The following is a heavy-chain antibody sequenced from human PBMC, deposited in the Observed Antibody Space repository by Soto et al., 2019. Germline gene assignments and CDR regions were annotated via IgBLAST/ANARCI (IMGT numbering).Heavy chain of an antibody. CDR1: GFTFSGSW. D-gene: IGHD3-10*01. J-gene: IGHJ4*02. V-gene: IGHV3-74*01. CDR2: INGDGSGT. Sequence: EVQLVESGGGLVQPGGSLRLSCAASGFTFSGSWMHWVRQAPGKGLVWVSGINGDGSGTGYADFVKGRFTISRDNAKNTLFLQMNGLRAEDTAVYYCARGIFGSGTANDYWGQGTLVTVSS. CDR3: ARGIFGSGTANDY.